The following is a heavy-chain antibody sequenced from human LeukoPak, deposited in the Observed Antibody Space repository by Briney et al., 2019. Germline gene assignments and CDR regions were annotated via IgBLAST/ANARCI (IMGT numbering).Heavy chain of an antibody. CDR2: INHSGST. CDR3: ATLRGYSGYDLDPKYIANVDY. J-gene: IGHJ4*02. Sequence: SETLSLTCAVYGGSFSGYYWSWIRQPPGKGLEWIGEINHSGSTNYNPSLKSRVTISVDTSKNQFSLKLSSVTAADTAVYYCATLRGYSGYDLDPKYIANVDYWGQGALVTVSS. D-gene: IGHD5-12*01. V-gene: IGHV4-34*01. CDR1: GGSFSGYY.